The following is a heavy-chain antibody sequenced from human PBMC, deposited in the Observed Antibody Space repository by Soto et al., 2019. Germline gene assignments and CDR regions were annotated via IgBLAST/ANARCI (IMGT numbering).Heavy chain of an antibody. Sequence: QVQLVQSGAEVKKPGSSVKVSCKPSGNTLNTDTITWLRQAPGQGLEWMGRIIPVIGVGTYAQKFQDRVTITADKSTTTVYMEVTSLTSEDTATYYCAIGVTGSNGYYWAWGQGTQVTVS. CDR1: GNTLNTDT. D-gene: IGHD3-22*01. J-gene: IGHJ5*02. CDR3: AIGVTGSNGYYWA. V-gene: IGHV1-69*02. CDR2: IIPVIGVG.